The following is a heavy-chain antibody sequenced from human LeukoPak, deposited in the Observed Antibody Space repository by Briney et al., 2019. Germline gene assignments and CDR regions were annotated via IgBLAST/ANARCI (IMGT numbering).Heavy chain of an antibody. V-gene: IGHV4-39*01. CDR3: ASVRRGFGESSKYYAYYYMGV. CDR2: VYYSGST. J-gene: IGHJ6*03. CDR1: GGSVSTIDYY. D-gene: IGHD3-10*01. Sequence: SETLSLTCTVSGGSVSTIDYYWGWIRQPPGKGLEWIGSVYYSGSTYYNAPLKSRVTISVDTSKNQFSLKLSSVTAADTAVYYCASVRRGFGESSKYYAYYYMGVWGKGTTVTISS.